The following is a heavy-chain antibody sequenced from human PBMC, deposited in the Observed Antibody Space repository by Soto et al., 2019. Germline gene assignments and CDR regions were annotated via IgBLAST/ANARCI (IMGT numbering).Heavy chain of an antibody. Sequence: GGSLRLSCAASGFTFSSYWMSWVRQAPGKGLEWVANIKQDGSEKYYVDSVKGRFTISRDNAKNSLYLQMNSLRAEDTAVYYCARDYDGSGWPGVRYYYGMDVWGQGTTVTVSS. CDR2: IKQDGSEK. CDR1: GFTFSSYW. J-gene: IGHJ6*02. CDR3: ARDYDGSGWPGVRYYYGMDV. V-gene: IGHV3-7*05. D-gene: IGHD6-19*01.